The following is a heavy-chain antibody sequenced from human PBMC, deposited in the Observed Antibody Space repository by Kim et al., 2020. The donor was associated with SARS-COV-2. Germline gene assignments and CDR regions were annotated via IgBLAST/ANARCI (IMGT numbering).Heavy chain of an antibody. CDR3: ARDHGGYSYGADY. V-gene: IGHV3-30-3*01. D-gene: IGHD3-22*01. CDR1: GFIFSSYA. J-gene: IGHJ4*02. Sequence: GGSLRLSCATSGFIFSSYAMHWVRQAPGKGLEWVTLISYDGSDEYYADSVKGRFTISRDDSKNTVSMQMNSLRAEDTAVYYCARDHGGYSYGADYWGQGTLVTVSS. CDR2: ISYDGSDE.